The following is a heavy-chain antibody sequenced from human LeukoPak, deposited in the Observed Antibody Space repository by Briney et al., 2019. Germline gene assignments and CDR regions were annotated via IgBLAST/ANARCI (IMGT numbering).Heavy chain of an antibody. CDR1: GFTFSSYA. CDR3: AKRASGYSSSWYNRKYYYYMDV. J-gene: IGHJ6*03. V-gene: IGHV3-23*01. CDR2: ISGSGGST. D-gene: IGHD6-13*01. Sequence: GGSLRLSCAASGFTFSSYAMPWVRQAPGKGLEWVSAISGSGGSTYYADSVKGRFTISRDNSKNTLYLQMNSLRAEDTAVYYCAKRASGYSSSWYNRKYYYYMDVWGKGTTVTVSS.